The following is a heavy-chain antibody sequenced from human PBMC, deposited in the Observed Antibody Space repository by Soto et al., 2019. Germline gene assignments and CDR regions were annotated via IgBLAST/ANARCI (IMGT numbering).Heavy chain of an antibody. V-gene: IGHV1-18*01. D-gene: IGHD6-19*01. CDR2: ISAYNGNT. CDR3: ARDGHSSGWYAQPPPDY. Sequence: QVQLVQSGAEVKKPGASVKVSCKASGYTFTSYGISWVRQAPGQGLAWLGWISAYNGNTNYAQKLQGRVTMTTDTSTSTAYMELRSLRSDDTAVYYCARDGHSSGWYAQPPPDYWGQGTLVTVSS. CDR1: GYTFTSYG. J-gene: IGHJ4*02.